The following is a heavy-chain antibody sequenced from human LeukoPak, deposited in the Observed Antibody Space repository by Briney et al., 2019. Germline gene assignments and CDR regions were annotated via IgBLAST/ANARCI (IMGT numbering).Heavy chain of an antibody. CDR1: GGSISSYY. V-gene: IGHV4-59*01. CDR3: ARGGLSSGWYG. J-gene: IGHJ4*02. Sequence: SETLSLTCTVSGGSISSYYWSWIRQPPGKGLEWIGYSFFSGSTNYNPSLKSRVTISLDTSKNQFSLRLNSVTAADTAEYYCARGGLSSGWYGWGQGTLVTVSS. D-gene: IGHD6-19*01. CDR2: SFFSGST.